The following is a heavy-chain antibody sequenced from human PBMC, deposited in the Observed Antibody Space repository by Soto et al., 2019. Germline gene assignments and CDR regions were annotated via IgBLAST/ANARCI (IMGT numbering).Heavy chain of an antibody. CDR1: GFTFGNYA. V-gene: IGHV3-9*01. Sequence: EMQLTESGGGLVQPGRSLTLSCAASGFTFGNYAMHWVRQAPGKGLEWVSGINWNSGSIGYVESVKGRFSISRDNAKNSLYLQMNSLRPEDTALYYCVKGTIFGVAVRHLDYWGQASHVWVSS. D-gene: IGHD6-19*01. J-gene: IGHJ4*02. CDR3: VKGTIFGVAVRHLDY. CDR2: INWNSGSI.